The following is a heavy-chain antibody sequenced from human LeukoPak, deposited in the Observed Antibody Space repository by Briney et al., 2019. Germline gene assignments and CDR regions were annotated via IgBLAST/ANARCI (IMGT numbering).Heavy chain of an antibody. V-gene: IGHV1-24*01. CDR1: GYTLTELS. D-gene: IGHD2-15*01. J-gene: IGHJ6*02. CDR3: ATAGGGVVVVAATGMDV. Sequence: ASVKVSCKVSGYTLTELSMHWVRQAPGKGLEWMGGFDPEDGETIYAQKFQGRVTMTEDTSTDTAYMELSSLRSEDTAVYYCATAGGGVVVVAATGMDVWGQGTTVTVSS. CDR2: FDPEDGET.